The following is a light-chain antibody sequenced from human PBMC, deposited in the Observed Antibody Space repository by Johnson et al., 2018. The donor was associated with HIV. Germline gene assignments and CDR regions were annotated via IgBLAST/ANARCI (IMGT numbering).Light chain of an antibody. V-gene: IGLV1-51*01. J-gene: IGLJ1*01. CDR1: SSDMGNYA. CDR2: DNN. CDR3: GTWDSSLSAGGANYV. Sequence: QSVLTQPPSVSAAPGQKVTISCSGSSSDMGNYAVSWYQQLPGTAPKLVIYDNNNRPSGIPDRFSGSKSGTSATLGITGLQPGDEADYYCGTWDSSLSAGGANYVFGTGTKVTVL.